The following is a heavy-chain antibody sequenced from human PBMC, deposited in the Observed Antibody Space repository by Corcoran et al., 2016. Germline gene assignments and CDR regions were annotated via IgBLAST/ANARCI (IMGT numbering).Heavy chain of an antibody. CDR3: AKDFSYYDSSGYSDY. V-gene: IGHV3-30*18. Sequence: QVQLVESGGGVVQPGRSLRLSCAASGFTFSSYGMHWVRQAPGKGLEGVAVISYDGSNKYYADSVKGRFTISRDNSKNTLYLQMNSLRAEDTAVYYCAKDFSYYDSSGYSDYWGQGTLVTVSS. CDR2: ISYDGSNK. D-gene: IGHD3-22*01. CDR1: GFTFSSYG. J-gene: IGHJ4*02.